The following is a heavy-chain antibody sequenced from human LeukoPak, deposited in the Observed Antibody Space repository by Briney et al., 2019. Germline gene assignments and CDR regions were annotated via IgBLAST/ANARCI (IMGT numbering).Heavy chain of an antibody. D-gene: IGHD6-6*01. Sequence: ASVKVSCKASGYTFTSYGISWVRQAPGQGLEWMGWINPNSGGTNYAQKFQGRVTMTRDTSISTAYMELSRLRSDDTAVYYCARDRRASSSSPLCYWGQGTLVTVSS. CDR2: INPNSGGT. CDR3: ARDRRASSSSPLCY. J-gene: IGHJ4*02. CDR1: GYTFTSYG. V-gene: IGHV1-2*02.